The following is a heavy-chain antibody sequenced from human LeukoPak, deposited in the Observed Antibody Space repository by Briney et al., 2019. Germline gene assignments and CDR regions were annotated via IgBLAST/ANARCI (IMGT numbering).Heavy chain of an antibody. V-gene: IGHV1-2*04. CDR2: INPNSGGT. CDR3: ARGVRIYYDILTPGLDY. J-gene: IGHJ4*02. Sequence: ASVKVSCKASGYTFTGYYMHWVRQAPGQGLEWMGWINPNSGGTNYAQKFQGWVTMTRDTSISTAYMELSRLRSDDTAVYYCARGVRIYYDILTPGLDYWGQGTLVTVSS. CDR1: GYTFTGYY. D-gene: IGHD3-9*01.